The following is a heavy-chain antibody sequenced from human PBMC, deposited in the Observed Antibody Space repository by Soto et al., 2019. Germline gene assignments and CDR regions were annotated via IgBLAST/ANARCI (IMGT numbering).Heavy chain of an antibody. Sequence: SETLSLTCFVSGGSISSYYWGWIRQPPGKGLEWIGYLHYSGSTKYNPSLKSRVTMSVDTSNDQFSLRLTSVTAADTAVYYCVRDRYSSGWADYWGQGTLVTV. V-gene: IGHV4-59*01. D-gene: IGHD6-19*01. J-gene: IGHJ4*02. CDR2: LHYSGST. CDR3: VRDRYSSGWADY. CDR1: GGSISSYY.